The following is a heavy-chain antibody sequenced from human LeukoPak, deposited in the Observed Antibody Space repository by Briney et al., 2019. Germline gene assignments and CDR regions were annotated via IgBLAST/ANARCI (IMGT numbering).Heavy chain of an antibody. CDR1: GGSFSGYY. Sequence: PSETLSLTCAVYGGSFSGYYWSWIRQPAGKGLEWIGRIYTSGSTNYNPSLKSRVTISVDTSKNQFSLKLSSVTAADTAVYYCARGLSMIVVDYWGQGILVTVSS. V-gene: IGHV4-59*10. CDR2: IYTSGST. CDR3: ARGLSMIVVDY. J-gene: IGHJ4*02. D-gene: IGHD3-22*01.